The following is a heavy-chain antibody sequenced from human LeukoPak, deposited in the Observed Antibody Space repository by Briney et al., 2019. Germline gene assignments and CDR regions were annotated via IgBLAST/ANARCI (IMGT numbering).Heavy chain of an antibody. Sequence: PGGSLRLSCAASGLTFSSYPMHWVRQAPGKGLEWVSGISNNGGSTYYADSVKGRFTISRDNSKNTLYLQINSLSAEDTAVYYCAKIRPSSVNYWGQGTLVTVSS. D-gene: IGHD3-3*01. J-gene: IGHJ4*02. V-gene: IGHV3-23*01. CDR2: ISNNGGST. CDR1: GLTFSSYP. CDR3: AKIRPSSVNY.